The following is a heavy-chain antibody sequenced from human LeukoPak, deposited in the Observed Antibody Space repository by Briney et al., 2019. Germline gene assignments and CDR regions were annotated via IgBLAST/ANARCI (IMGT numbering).Heavy chain of an antibody. J-gene: IGHJ4*02. Sequence: GESLKISCKSSGYSFTNDWIAWVRQMPGKGLEWMGIIYLADSDTRYSPSFQGQVTISADKSISTAYLQWSSLKASDTAMYYCATLKRARNNFDYWGQGSLVTVSS. CDR2: IYLADSDT. V-gene: IGHV5-51*01. CDR1: GYSFTNDW. CDR3: ATLKRARNNFDY.